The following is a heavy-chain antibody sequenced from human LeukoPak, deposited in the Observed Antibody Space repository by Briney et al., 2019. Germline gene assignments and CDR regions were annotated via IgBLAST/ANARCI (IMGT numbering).Heavy chain of an antibody. V-gene: IGHV3-23*01. CDR3: AKNHRSSSYAFDI. Sequence: TGGSLRLSCAASGFTFSTYAMSWVRQAPGKGLEWVSAISGSGGSTYYADSVKGRFTISRDNSKNTLYLQMNSLRAEDTAVYYCAKNHRSSSYAFDIWGQGTMVTVSS. D-gene: IGHD6-6*01. J-gene: IGHJ3*02. CDR1: GFTFSTYA. CDR2: ISGSGGST.